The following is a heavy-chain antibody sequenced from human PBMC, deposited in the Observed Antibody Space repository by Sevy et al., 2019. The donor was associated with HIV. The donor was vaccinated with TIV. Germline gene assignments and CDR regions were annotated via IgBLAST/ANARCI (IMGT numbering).Heavy chain of an antibody. CDR2: IHTRGDT. CDR1: GASISNYY. CDR3: SRDIVVRGIFPTYYYHFYMDV. D-gene: IGHD3-10*01. J-gene: IGHJ6*03. Sequence: SETLSLTCTVSGASISNYYWSWIRQSAGKGLEWIGRIHTRGDTHYNPSLKSRVTMSLDTSPKRLSLKLTSVTAADTAMYYCSRDIVVRGIFPTYYYHFYMDVWGKGTTVTVSS. V-gene: IGHV4-4*07.